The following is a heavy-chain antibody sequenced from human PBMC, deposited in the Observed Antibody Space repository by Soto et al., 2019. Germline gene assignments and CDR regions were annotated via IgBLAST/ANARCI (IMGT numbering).Heavy chain of an antibody. D-gene: IGHD3-10*01. V-gene: IGHV3-30*04. Sequence: QVQVVESGGGMVEPGRSLRLSCAASGFSFSRYAIHWVRQAPGKGLEWVAVISKDGSHKYYLESVKGRFTISRDNSKNFLSLHMNSLTNEDTAVYYCARSRSGAVADSFDFWGQGTLVTVSS. CDR2: ISKDGSHK. CDR3: ARSRSGAVADSFDF. CDR1: GFSFSRYA. J-gene: IGHJ4*02.